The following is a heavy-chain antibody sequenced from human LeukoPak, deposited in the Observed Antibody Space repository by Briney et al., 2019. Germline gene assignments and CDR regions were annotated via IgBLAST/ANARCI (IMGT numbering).Heavy chain of an antibody. CDR1: GGSISSYY. V-gene: IGHV4-59*01. CDR2: IYYSGST. D-gene: IGHD6-6*01. J-gene: IGHJ4*02. Sequence: PSETLSLTCTVSGGSISSYYWSWIRQPPGKGLEWIGYIYYSGSTNYNPSLKSRVTISVDTSKNQFSLKLSSVTAADTAVYYCARGRSIAALGFDYWGQGTLVTVSS. CDR3: ARGRSIAALGFDY.